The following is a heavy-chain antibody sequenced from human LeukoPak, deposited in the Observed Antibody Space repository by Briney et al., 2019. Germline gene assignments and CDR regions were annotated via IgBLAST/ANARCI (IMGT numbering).Heavy chain of an antibody. Sequence: PSETLSLTCTVSGGSISSYYWSWIRQPPGKGLEWIGYIYYSGSTNYNPSLKSRVTISVDTSKNQFSLELSSVTAADTAVYYCARGPYCSSTSCYFLYFQHWGQGTLVTVSS. D-gene: IGHD2-2*01. CDR1: GGSISSYY. V-gene: IGHV4-59*01. CDR2: IYYSGST. CDR3: ARGPYCSSTSCYFLYFQH. J-gene: IGHJ1*01.